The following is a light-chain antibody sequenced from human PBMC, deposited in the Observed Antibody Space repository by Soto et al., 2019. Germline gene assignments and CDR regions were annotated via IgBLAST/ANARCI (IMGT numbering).Light chain of an antibody. CDR1: QSLLPSNGYNY. CDR2: XGS. Sequence: IVMTQSPLSLPVTTGEPASVSXRSSQSLLPSNGYNYLYWYLXRPXQSPXXXIYXGSNRASGVPDRFSGSGSGTDFTMKISRVEAEDVGVYYCMQPLQSWTFGQGTKVDIK. V-gene: IGKV2-28*01. J-gene: IGKJ1*01. CDR3: MQPLQSWT.